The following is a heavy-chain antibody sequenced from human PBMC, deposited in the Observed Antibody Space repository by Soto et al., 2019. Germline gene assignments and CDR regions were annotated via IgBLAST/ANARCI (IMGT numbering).Heavy chain of an antibody. Sequence: GGSLRLSCAASGFTFSDYYMNWIRQAPGQGLEWLSFINPRGETRYIADSIRGRFTFSRDNARRSLYLQMDRLRADDTAVYYRARSGIPLIEILDYWGHGTLVTVSS. V-gene: IGHV3-11*01. CDR2: INPRGETR. CDR1: GFTFSDYY. J-gene: IGHJ4*01. D-gene: IGHD1-1*01. CDR3: ARSGIPLIEILDY.